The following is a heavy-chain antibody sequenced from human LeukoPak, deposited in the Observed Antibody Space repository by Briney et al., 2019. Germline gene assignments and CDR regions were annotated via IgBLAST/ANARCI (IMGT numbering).Heavy chain of an antibody. V-gene: IGHV3-21*01. CDR1: GFTFCDYS. J-gene: IGHJ1*01. CDR2: ISRRSRHV. D-gene: IGHD1-1*01. Sequence: GGSLRLSXAASGFTFCDYSMNWVRQSPGKGLEWISSISRRSRHVYYAGSVKGRFTISRDNAKNSLYLQMNSLRAEDMAVYFCVRDLMGSGSTTAYLHHWGQGTLVTVSS. CDR3: VRDLMGSGSTTAYLHH.